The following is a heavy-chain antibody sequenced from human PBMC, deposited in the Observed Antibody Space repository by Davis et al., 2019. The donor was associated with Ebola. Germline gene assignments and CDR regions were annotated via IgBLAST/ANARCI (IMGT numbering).Heavy chain of an antibody. D-gene: IGHD4-23*01. Sequence: PGGSLRLSCAASGFTVSSNYMSWVRQAPGEGLEWVSIIYSGGTTYYADSVKGRFTISRDNSKNTLTLQMNSLRADDTAVYYCVRDRVYGGNSGCYDIWGQGTMVTVSS. V-gene: IGHV3-66*01. CDR2: IYSGGTT. CDR3: VRDRVYGGNSGCYDI. J-gene: IGHJ3*02. CDR1: GFTVSSNY.